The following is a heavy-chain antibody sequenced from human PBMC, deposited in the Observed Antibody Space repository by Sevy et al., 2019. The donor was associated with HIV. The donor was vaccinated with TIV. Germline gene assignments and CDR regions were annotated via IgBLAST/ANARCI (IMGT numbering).Heavy chain of an antibody. CDR2: LSYSGTNK. Sequence: GGSLRLSCAASGFTFTLYAIHWVRQAPGKGLEWVALLSYSGTNKYYADSVKGRFTISRDDSKNTAYLQMNNLRTDDTAVYYCARVVVEYGTDGCYHRFDYWGQGTQVTVSS. CDR1: GFTFTLYA. CDR3: ARVVVEYGTDGCYHRFDY. D-gene: IGHD2-8*01. J-gene: IGHJ4*02. V-gene: IGHV3-30-3*01.